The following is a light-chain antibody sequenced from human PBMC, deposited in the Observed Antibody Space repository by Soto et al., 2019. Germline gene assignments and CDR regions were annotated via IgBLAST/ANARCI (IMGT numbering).Light chain of an antibody. J-gene: IGLJ2*01. CDR1: GSNIGSNF. Sequence: QAVVTQPPSASGTPGQRVTISCSGSGSNIGSNFVYWYQHLPGTAPKLLIYSNNQRPSGVPDRLSGSKSGTSASLAISGLRSEDEAHYYCAAWDDSLSAVVFGTGTQLTVL. CDR2: SNN. V-gene: IGLV1-47*02. CDR3: AAWDDSLSAVV.